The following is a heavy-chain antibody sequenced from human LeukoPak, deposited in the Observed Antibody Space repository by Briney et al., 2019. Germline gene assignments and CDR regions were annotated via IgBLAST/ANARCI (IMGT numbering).Heavy chain of an antibody. V-gene: IGHV3-7*01. Sequence: GGSLRLSCAASGFTFSTSWMTWVRQAPGEGLEWVANIKPDGSDQYCVDSVKGRFIISRDNAENSLYLQMNSLRAEDAAVYYCRRDSIQPGGSWGQGTLVTVS. D-gene: IGHD6-25*01. CDR1: GFTFSTSW. CDR2: IKPDGSDQ. J-gene: IGHJ5*02. CDR3: RRDSIQPGGS.